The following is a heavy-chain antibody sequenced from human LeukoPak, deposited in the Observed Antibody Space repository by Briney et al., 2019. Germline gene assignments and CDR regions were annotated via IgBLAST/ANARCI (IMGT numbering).Heavy chain of an antibody. V-gene: IGHV3-30*18. D-gene: IGHD3-10*01. CDR1: GFTFSSYG. Sequence: GRSLRLSCAASGFTFSSYGMHWVRQAPGKGLEWVAVISHDGSDNHYADSAKGRFTISRDNSKNTVYLQMSSLRPEDTAVYFCAKELYFGSGSYPDYWGQGTLVRVSS. CDR2: ISHDGSDN. CDR3: AKELYFGSGSYPDY. J-gene: IGHJ4*02.